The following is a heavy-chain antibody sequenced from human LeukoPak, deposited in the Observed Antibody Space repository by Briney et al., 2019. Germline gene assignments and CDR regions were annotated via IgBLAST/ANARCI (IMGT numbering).Heavy chain of an antibody. CDR2: IYYSGST. V-gene: IGHV4-31*03. CDR1: GGSISSGGYY. CDR3: ARDPRFYDGSGSYYFDY. D-gene: IGHD3-22*01. J-gene: IGHJ4*02. Sequence: SQTLSLTCTVSGGSISSGGYYWTWIRQHPGKGLEWIGYIYYSGSTYYNPSLKSRVTISVDTSKNQFSLKLNSVTAADTAVYYCARDPRFYDGSGSYYFDYWGQGTLVTVSS.